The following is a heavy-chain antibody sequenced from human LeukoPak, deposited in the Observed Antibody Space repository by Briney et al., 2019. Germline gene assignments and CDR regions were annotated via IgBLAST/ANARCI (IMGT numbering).Heavy chain of an antibody. J-gene: IGHJ4*02. CDR1: GGTFSSYA. Sequence: SVKVSCKASGGTFSSYAFSWVRQAPGQGLEWMGGLIPVFGTANYAQKFQGRVTVTGDESTSTAYMELSSLRSEDTAVYYCAREGVTTTWYYFDYWGQGTLVTVSS. D-gene: IGHD4-11*01. V-gene: IGHV1-69*13. CDR3: AREGVTTTWYYFDY. CDR2: LIPVFGTA.